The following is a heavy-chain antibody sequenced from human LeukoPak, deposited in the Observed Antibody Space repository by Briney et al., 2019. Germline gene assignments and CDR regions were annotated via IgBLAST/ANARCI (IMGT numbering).Heavy chain of an antibody. CDR2: ISAYNGNT. CDR1: GYTFTSYG. V-gene: IGHV1-18*01. D-gene: IGHD1-26*01. Sequence: ASVKVSCKASGYTFTSYGIIWVRQAPGQGLEWMGWISAYNGNTNYAQKLQGRVTMTTDTSTSTAYMELRSLRSDDTAVYYCARDRGRWELLSLGYWGQGTLVTVSS. J-gene: IGHJ4*02. CDR3: ARDRGRWELLSLGY.